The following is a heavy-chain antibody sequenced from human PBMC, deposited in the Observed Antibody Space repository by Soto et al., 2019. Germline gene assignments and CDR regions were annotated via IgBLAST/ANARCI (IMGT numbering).Heavy chain of an antibody. D-gene: IGHD6-13*01. V-gene: IGHV3-23*01. J-gene: IGHJ3*02. CDR3: CEPLGYSNVVGGAFDI. CDR2: ISGSGGST. CDR1: GFTFSSYA. Sequence: GGSLRLSCAASGFTFSSYAMSWVRQAPGKGLEWVSAISGSGGSTYYADSVKGRFTISRDNSKNTLYLQMNSLRAEDTAVLYWCEPLGYSNVVGGAFDIWGQGTMVTVSS.